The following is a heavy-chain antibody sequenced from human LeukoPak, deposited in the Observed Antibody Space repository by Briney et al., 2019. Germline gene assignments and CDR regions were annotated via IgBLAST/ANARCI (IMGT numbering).Heavy chain of an antibody. D-gene: IGHD1-1*01. Sequence: PSETLSLTCTVSGGSISSDYWSWIRQPPGKGLEWIGYIDYSGNTNYNPSLKSRVTISVDTSKNQLSLKLSFVTAADTAVYYCATSAGTIYTWFDPWGQGTLVTVSS. CDR2: IDYSGNT. V-gene: IGHV4-59*01. J-gene: IGHJ5*02. CDR1: GGSISSDY. CDR3: ATSAGTIYTWFDP.